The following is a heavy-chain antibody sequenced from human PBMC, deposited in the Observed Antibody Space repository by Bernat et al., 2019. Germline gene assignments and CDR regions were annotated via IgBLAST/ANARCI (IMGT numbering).Heavy chain of an antibody. Sequence: EVQLVESGGGLVQPGGSLRLSCAASGITFSLFSMHWVRQVPGKGLVFASRVNGEGSNPTSADSVKGRFTISRDNAKNTLYLQMNSLRAEDTAVYYCASLRCSADKCYDYWGQGTLVTVSS. CDR2: VNGEGSNP. CDR3: ASLRCSADKCYDY. CDR1: GITFSLFS. V-gene: IGHV3-74*01. D-gene: IGHD2-8*01. J-gene: IGHJ4*02.